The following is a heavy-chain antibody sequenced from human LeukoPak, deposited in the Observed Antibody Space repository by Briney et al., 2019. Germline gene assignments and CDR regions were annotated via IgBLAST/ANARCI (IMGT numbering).Heavy chain of an antibody. CDR3: AGAHVILTGYSPPGY. Sequence: SVKVPCKASGGTFSSYAISWVRQAPGQGLEWMGGIIPIFGTANYAQKFQGRVTITADESTSTAYMELSNLRSEDTAVYYCAGAHVILTGYSPPGYWGQGTLVTVSS. J-gene: IGHJ4*02. CDR2: IIPIFGTA. V-gene: IGHV1-69*13. D-gene: IGHD3-9*01. CDR1: GGTFSSYA.